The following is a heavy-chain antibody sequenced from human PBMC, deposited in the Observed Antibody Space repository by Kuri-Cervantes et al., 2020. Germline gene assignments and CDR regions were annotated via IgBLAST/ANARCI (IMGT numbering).Heavy chain of an antibody. D-gene: IGHD6-6*01. J-gene: IGHJ4*01. CDR2: ISGSSSLR. CDR3: AKDRGSIAACTDY. V-gene: IGHV3-21*01. CDR1: GFTFSRRT. Sequence: GGSLRLSCEGSGFTFSRRTLNWVRQAPGKGLEWLWSISGSSSLRYYSDSVKGRFTISGDNAQNSVYLQMNSLRVEDTAVYYCAKDRGSIAACTDYWGHGTLVTVSS.